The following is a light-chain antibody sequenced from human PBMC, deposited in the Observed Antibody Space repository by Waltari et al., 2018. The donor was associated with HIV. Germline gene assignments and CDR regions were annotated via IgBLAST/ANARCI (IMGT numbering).Light chain of an antibody. CDR2: DVS. V-gene: IGLV2-14*03. CDR3: SSYTSSSIPVV. Sequence: QSALTQPASVSGSPGQSITITSTGTRSDVGGYNYVSWYQQHPGKAPKLMIYDVSNRPSGVSNRFSGSKSGNTASLTISGLQAEDEADYYCSSYTSSSIPVVFGGGTKLTVL. J-gene: IGLJ2*01. CDR1: RSDVGGYNY.